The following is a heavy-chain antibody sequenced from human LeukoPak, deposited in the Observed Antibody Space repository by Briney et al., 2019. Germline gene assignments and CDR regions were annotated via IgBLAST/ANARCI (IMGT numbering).Heavy chain of an antibody. CDR2: ISYDGSNK. D-gene: IGHD3-10*01. CDR1: GFTFSSYA. V-gene: IGHV3-30-3*01. J-gene: IGHJ4*02. CDR3: AREQMYYYGSGSYFDY. Sequence: TGGSLRLSCAASGFTFSSYAMHWVRKAPGKGLGWVAVISYDGSNKYYADSVKGRFTISRDNSKNTLYLQMNSLRAEDTAVYYCAREQMYYYGSGSYFDYWGQGTLVTVSS.